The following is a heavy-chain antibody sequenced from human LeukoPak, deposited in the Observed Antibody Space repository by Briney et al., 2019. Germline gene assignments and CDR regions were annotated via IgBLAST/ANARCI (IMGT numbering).Heavy chain of an antibody. CDR2: IYYSGST. D-gene: IGHD3-10*01. CDR3: ASGSYLDYFEY. Sequence: PSETLSLTCTVSGGSISSGDYYWSWIRQPPGKGLEWIGYIYYSGSTYYNPSLKSRVTISVDRSKNQFSLKLSSVTAADTAVYYCASGSYLDYFEYWGQGTLVTVSS. V-gene: IGHV4-30-4*08. J-gene: IGHJ4*02. CDR1: GGSISSGDYY.